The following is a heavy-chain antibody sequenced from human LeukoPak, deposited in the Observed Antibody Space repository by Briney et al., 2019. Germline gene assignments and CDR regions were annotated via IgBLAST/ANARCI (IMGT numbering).Heavy chain of an antibody. CDR1: GGSISSHY. J-gene: IGHJ5*02. CDR3: ARDMVAATGYWFDP. Sequence: SETLSLTCTVSGGSISSHYWSWIRQPPGKGLEWVGYIYYSGRTNYNAALKSRVTISVDTSKNQFSLKLCSATAPDTAVYYCARDMVAATGYWFDPWGQGTTVSVSS. D-gene: IGHD2-15*01. CDR2: IYYSGRT. V-gene: IGHV4-59*11.